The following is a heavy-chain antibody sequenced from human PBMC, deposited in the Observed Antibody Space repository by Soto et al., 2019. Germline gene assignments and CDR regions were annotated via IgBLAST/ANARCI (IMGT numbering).Heavy chain of an antibody. CDR3: ARDVLVGATDY. CDR1: GFTFDDYG. Sequence: GGSLRLSCAASGFTFDDYGMSWVRQAPGEGLEWVSGINWNGGSTGYADSVKGRFTISRDNAKNSLYLQMNSLRAEDTALYHCARDVLVGATDYWGQGTLVTVSS. J-gene: IGHJ4*02. V-gene: IGHV3-20*01. D-gene: IGHD1-26*01. CDR2: INWNGGST.